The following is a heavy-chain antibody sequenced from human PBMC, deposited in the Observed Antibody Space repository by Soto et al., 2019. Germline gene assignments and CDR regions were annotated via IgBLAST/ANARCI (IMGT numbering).Heavy chain of an antibody. CDR3: AKAPPNCSGGSCYSRNYYYYYMDV. V-gene: IGHV3-23*01. CDR1: GFPFSSYA. D-gene: IGHD2-15*01. Sequence: GGSLRLSCAASGFPFSSYAMSWVRQAPGKGLEWVSAISGSGGSTYYADSVKGRFTISRDNSKNTLYLQMNSLRAEDTAVYYCAKAPPNCSGGSCYSRNYYYYYMDVWGKGTTVTVSS. CDR2: ISGSGGST. J-gene: IGHJ6*03.